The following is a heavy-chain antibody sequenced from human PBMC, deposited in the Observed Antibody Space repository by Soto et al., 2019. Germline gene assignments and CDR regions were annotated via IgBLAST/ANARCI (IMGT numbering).Heavy chain of an antibody. CDR1: GGSISSNSYY. Sequence: LSLTCTVSGGSISSNSYYWGWIRQPPGKGLEWIGSIYYSGSTYYNPSLKSRVTTSVDTSKNQFSLKLSSVTAADTAVYYCAGDDIVATGYNWFDPWGQGTLVTVSS. D-gene: IGHD5-12*01. V-gene: IGHV4-39*01. CDR2: IYYSGST. J-gene: IGHJ5*02. CDR3: AGDDIVATGYNWFDP.